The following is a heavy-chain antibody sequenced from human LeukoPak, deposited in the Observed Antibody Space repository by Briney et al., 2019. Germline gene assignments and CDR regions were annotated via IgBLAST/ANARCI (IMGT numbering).Heavy chain of an antibody. CDR1: GVTFSSYG. Sequence: GGALRLSCAPSGVTFSSYGMSWVRQDPGKGLERVSAISVIGGSTYYADSVKGRFTISRDNSKNTLYLQMNSLRAEDTAVYYCAKLGSGCYDSYYYYYMDVWGKGTTVTISS. CDR3: AKLGSGCYDSYYYYYMDV. CDR2: ISVIGGST. J-gene: IGHJ6*03. V-gene: IGHV3-23*01. D-gene: IGHD5-12*01.